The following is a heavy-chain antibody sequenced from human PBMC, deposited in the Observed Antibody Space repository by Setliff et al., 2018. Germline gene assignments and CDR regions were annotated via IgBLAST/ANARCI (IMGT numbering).Heavy chain of an antibody. D-gene: IGHD6-19*01. V-gene: IGHV4-61*09. Sequence: LSLTCSVSGGSISSGGFYWSWIRQSAGRGLEWIGHFHTGGATDYNLSLKSRVTISLDSSKNQFSLRLSPVTAADAAVYYCARASSGWYSAYYYYMDVWGKGTTVTVSS. J-gene: IGHJ6*03. CDR1: GGSISSGGFY. CDR3: ARASSGWYSAYYYYMDV. CDR2: FHTGGAT.